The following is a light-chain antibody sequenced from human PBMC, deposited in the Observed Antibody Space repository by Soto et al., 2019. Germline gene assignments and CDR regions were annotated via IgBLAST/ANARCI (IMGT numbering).Light chain of an antibody. Sequence: QLVLTQPPSVSGAPGQRVTISCTGSSSNIGAGYDVHWYQQLPGTAPKLLIYGNSNRPSGVPDRFSGSKSGTSASLAITGLQAEDEAEYYCQSYDSSLSGNVIFGGGTKLTV. CDR3: QSYDSSLSGNVI. J-gene: IGLJ2*01. CDR1: SSNIGAGYD. CDR2: GNS. V-gene: IGLV1-40*01.